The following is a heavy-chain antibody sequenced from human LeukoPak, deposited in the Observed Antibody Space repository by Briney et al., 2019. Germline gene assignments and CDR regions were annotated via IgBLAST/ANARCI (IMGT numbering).Heavy chain of an antibody. CDR1: GGSISSSSYY. V-gene: IGHV4-39*01. J-gene: IGHJ4*02. CDR2: IYYSGST. D-gene: IGHD3-10*01. Sequence: SETLSLTCTVSGGSISSSSYYWGWIRQPPGKGLEWIGSIYYSGSTYYNPSLKSRVTISVDTSKNQFSLKLSSVTAADMAVYYCASYGSGSYYPPNFLDYWGQGTLVTVSS. CDR3: ASYGSGSYYPPNFLDY.